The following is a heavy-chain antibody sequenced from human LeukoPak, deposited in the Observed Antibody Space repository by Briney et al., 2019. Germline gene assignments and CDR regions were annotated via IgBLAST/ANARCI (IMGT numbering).Heavy chain of an antibody. CDR1: GFTFSSYE. CDR2: IGSSDSTT. V-gene: IGHV3-48*03. J-gene: IGHJ6*03. D-gene: IGHD3-22*01. CDR3: AKGYSRGVTRDYYMDV. Sequence: GGSLRLSCVGSGFTFSSYEMNWVRQAPGKGLEWLSYIGSSDSTTHYADSVKGRFTISRDNSKNTLYLQMNSLRAEDTAVYYCAKGYSRGVTRDYYMDVWGRGTTVTVSS.